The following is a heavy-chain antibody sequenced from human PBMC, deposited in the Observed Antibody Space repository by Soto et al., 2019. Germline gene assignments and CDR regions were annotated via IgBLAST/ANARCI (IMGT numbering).Heavy chain of an antibody. V-gene: IGHV1-2*02. CDR2: INPNSRGT. J-gene: IGHJ5*02. CDR1: GYTXTDYF. CDR3: ARVTLKAGNWFDP. Sequence: SXKVYLKASGYTXTDYFIYLVRQAPGQGFEWIGWINPNSRGTNYAQKFQGRVTMTRDTSNRTAYMELRGPTSDDTAVYYCARVTLKAGNWFDPWGQGTLGTVS.